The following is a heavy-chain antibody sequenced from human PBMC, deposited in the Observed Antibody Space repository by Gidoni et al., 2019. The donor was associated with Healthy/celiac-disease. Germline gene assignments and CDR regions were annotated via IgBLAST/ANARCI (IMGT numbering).Heavy chain of an antibody. D-gene: IGHD3-10*01. J-gene: IGHJ6*02. CDR2: IRPIFGTA. V-gene: IGHV1-69*06. CDR1: GGTFSSYA. CDR3: ASGITMVRGVSNYYYYGMDV. Sequence: QVQLVQSGAEVKKPGSSVKVSCKASGGTFSSYAISWVRQAPGQGLEWMGGIRPIFGTAYYSQKFQGRVTITADKSTSTAYMELSSLRSEDTAVYYCASGITMVRGVSNYYYYGMDVWGQGTTVTVSS.